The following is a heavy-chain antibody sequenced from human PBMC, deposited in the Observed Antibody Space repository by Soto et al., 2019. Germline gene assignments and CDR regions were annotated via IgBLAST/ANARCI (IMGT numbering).Heavy chain of an antibody. CDR1: GFTVSSNY. V-gene: IGHV3-66*01. J-gene: IGHJ4*02. Sequence: PGGSLRLSCAASGFTVSSNYMSWVRQAPGKGLEWVSVIYSGGSTYYADSVKGRFTISRDNSKNTLYLQMNSLRAEDTAVYYCARASRNYYDSSGYLYYFEYWGQGTLVTVSS. D-gene: IGHD3-22*01. CDR3: ARASRNYYDSSGYLYYFEY. CDR2: IYSGGST.